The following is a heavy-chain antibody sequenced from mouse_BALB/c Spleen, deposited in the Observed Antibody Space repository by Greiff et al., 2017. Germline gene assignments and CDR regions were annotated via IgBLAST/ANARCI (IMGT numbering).Heavy chain of an antibody. CDR3: ASSMIRYAMDY. D-gene: IGHD2-4*01. Sequence: EVMLVESGGGLVKLGGSLKLSCAASGFTFSSYYMSWVRQTPEKRLELVAAINSNGGSTYYPDTVKGRFTISRDNAKNTLYLQMSSLKSEDTALYYCASSMIRYAMDYWGQGTSVTVSS. J-gene: IGHJ4*01. V-gene: IGHV5-6-2*01. CDR1: GFTFSSYY. CDR2: INSNGGST.